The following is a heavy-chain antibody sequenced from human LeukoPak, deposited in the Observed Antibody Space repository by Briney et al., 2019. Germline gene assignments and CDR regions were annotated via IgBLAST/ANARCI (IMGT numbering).Heavy chain of an antibody. V-gene: IGHV3-11*01. CDR3: ARFIYSGYEMFDY. CDR1: GFTFSDYY. J-gene: IGHJ4*02. CDR2: ISSSGSTI. Sequence: GGSLRLSCAASGFTFSDYYMSWIRQAPGKGLEWVSYISSSGSTIYYADSVKGRFTISRDNAKNSLYLQMNSLRAEDTAVYYCARFIYSGYEMFDYWGQRTLVTVSS. D-gene: IGHD5-12*01.